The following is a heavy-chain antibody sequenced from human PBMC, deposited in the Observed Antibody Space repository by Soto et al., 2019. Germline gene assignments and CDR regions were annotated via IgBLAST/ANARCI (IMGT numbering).Heavy chain of an antibody. V-gene: IGHV3-21*01. CDR2: ISRSGTSI. Sequence: EVQLVESGGGLVKPGGSLRLSCAASGFTFSDYGMNWVRQAPGKGLEWVAFISRSGTSINYADSVKGRFTISRDNAKNSLALQMNSLRAEDTAVYYCASFIDGGSGDFWGQGTLVTVSS. J-gene: IGHJ4*02. CDR1: GFTFSDYG. D-gene: IGHD3-10*01. CDR3: ASFIDGGSGDF.